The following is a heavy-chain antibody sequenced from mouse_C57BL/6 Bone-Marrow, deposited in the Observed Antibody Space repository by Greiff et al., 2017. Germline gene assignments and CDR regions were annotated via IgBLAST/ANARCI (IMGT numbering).Heavy chain of an antibody. CDR2: IYPGDGDT. Sequence: QVQLQQSGPELVKPGASVKISCKASGYAFSSSWMNWVKQRPGKGLEWIGRIYPGDGDTNYNGKFKGKATLTADKSSSTAYMQLSSLTSEDSAVYFCARDFDYGSSWDDWGQGTTLTVSS. CDR3: ARDFDYGSSWDD. CDR1: GYAFSSSW. V-gene: IGHV1-82*01. D-gene: IGHD1-1*01. J-gene: IGHJ2*01.